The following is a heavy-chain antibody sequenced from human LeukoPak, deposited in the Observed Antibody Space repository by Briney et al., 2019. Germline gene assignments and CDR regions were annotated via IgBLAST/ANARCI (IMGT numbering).Heavy chain of an antibody. CDR2: ISGSGGST. J-gene: IGHJ6*02. CDR1: GFTFSSYA. Sequence: GGSLRLSCAASGFTFSSYAMSWVRQAPGKGLEWVSAISGSGGSTYYADSVKGRFTISRDNSKNTLYLQMNSLRAEDTAVYYCAKDRAAMVPPHYYGMDVWGQGTTVTVSS. V-gene: IGHV3-23*01. CDR3: AKDRAAMVPPHYYGMDV. D-gene: IGHD5-18*01.